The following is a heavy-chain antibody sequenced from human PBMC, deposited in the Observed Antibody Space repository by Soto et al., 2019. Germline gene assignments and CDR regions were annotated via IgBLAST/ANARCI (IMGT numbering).Heavy chain of an antibody. CDR2: ISFDSREK. D-gene: IGHD2-21*02. Sequence: QVQLVESGGGVVQPGRSLRLSCAASGFTFSAYGIHWVSQAPGKGVEWVATISFDSREKLYEDSMNGRLTISRANSRKPVYLQMDSLRAEDRAGYHCGRVCGGDCGSAFDVWGQGTVVAVSP. V-gene: IGHV3-33*05. CDR1: GFTFSAYG. CDR3: GRVCGGDCGSAFDV. J-gene: IGHJ3*01.